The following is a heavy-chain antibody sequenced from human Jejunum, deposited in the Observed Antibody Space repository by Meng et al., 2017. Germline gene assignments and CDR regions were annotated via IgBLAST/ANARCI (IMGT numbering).Heavy chain of an antibody. D-gene: IGHD2-21*02. Sequence: GESLKISCAASGFTFNNYAMSWVRQAPGKGLEWVSTISDSSTDTYYADSVKGRFTISRDNSKNTLYLQMNSLKVEDTAVYFCAKACGGYCRYFDCWGQGTLVTVSS. CDR1: GFTFNNYA. CDR3: AKACGGYCRYFDC. V-gene: IGHV3-23*01. CDR2: ISDSSTDT. J-gene: IGHJ4*02.